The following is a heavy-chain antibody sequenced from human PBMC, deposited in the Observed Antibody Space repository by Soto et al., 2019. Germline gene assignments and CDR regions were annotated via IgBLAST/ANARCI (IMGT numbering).Heavy chain of an antibody. V-gene: IGHV4-30-4*01. J-gene: IGHJ4*02. D-gene: IGHD2-2*01. Sequence: VQLQESGPGLVKASQTLSLTCTVSGDSISSGFYYWTWIRQTPGKGLEWIGYTFHSGATYFNSYLEGRVSISVDTSKNQCFLKWTSVTAADTAVYYCARGGHVGSATSCCHNFWGQGTLVTVSS. CDR3: ARGGHVGSATSCCHNF. CDR1: GDSISSGFYY. CDR2: TFHSGAT.